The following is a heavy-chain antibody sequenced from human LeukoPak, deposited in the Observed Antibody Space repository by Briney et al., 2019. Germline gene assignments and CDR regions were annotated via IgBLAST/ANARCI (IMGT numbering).Heavy chain of an antibody. CDR3: ARGEYSSPRSAFDI. CDR2: IIPVLGTT. V-gene: IGHV1-69*13. CDR1: GGTFSRYA. J-gene: IGHJ3*02. D-gene: IGHD6-6*01. Sequence: SVKVSCKASGGTFSRYAISWVRQAPGQGLEWMGGIIPVLGTTNYAQTFQNKVTITADESTSTTYMELSSLRSEDTAVYSCARGEYSSPRSAFDIWGQGTMVTVSS.